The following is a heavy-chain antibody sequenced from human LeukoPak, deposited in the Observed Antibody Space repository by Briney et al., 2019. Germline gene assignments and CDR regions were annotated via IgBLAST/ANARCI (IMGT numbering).Heavy chain of an antibody. J-gene: IGHJ4*02. Sequence: GGSLRLSCAASGFSFSTYSMHWVRQAPGKGLEWVSAISANGGNTYYADSVKGRFTISRDNSKNTLYLQMNSLRAEDTAVYYCAKGRYSSGWNYFDFWGQGTLVTVSS. V-gene: IGHV3-23*01. D-gene: IGHD6-19*01. CDR1: GFSFSTYS. CDR2: ISANGGNT. CDR3: AKGRYSSGWNYFDF.